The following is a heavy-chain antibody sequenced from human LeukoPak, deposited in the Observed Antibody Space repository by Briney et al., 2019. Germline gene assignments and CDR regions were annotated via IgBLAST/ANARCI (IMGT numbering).Heavy chain of an antibody. V-gene: IGHV3-23*01. CDR3: ARAGWFGVISPRTDY. CDR2: ISGSGGST. D-gene: IGHD3-10*01. J-gene: IGHJ4*02. CDR1: GFTFSSYA. Sequence: PGGSLRLSCAASGFTFSSYAMSWVRQAPGKGLEWVSAISGSGGSTYYADSVKGRFTISRDNANNSLYLQMNSLRAEDTAVYYCARAGWFGVISPRTDYWGQGTLVTVSS.